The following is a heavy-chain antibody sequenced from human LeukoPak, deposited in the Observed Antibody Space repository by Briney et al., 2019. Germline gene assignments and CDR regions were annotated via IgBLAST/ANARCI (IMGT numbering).Heavy chain of an antibody. CDR1: GFTFDDYA. CDR2: ISWNSGSI. D-gene: IGHD1-26*01. Sequence: GGSLRLSCAASGFTFDDYAMHWVRQAPGKGLEWVSGISWNSGSIGYADSVKGRFTISRDNAKNSLYLQMNGLRAEDTAVYYCAKDGIVGHTREFDYWGQGTLVTVSS. J-gene: IGHJ4*02. CDR3: AKDGIVGHTREFDY. V-gene: IGHV3-9*01.